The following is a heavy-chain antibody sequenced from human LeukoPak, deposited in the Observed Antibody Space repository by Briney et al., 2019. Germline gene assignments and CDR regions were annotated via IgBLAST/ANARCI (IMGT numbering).Heavy chain of an antibody. V-gene: IGHV4-61*02. J-gene: IGHJ2*01. Sequence: SETLSLTCTVSGGSISSGSYYWSWIRQPAGKGLEWIGRIYTSGSTNYNPSLKSRVTISVDTSKNQFSLKLSSVTAADTAVYYFARERWELLVWYFDLLGRGTLVTVSS. D-gene: IGHD1-26*01. CDR1: GGSISSGSYY. CDR3: ARERWELLVWYFDL. CDR2: IYTSGST.